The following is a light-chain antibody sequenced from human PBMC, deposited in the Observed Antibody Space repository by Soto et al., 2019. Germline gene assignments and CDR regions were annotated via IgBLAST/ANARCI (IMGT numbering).Light chain of an antibody. CDR3: SSYTSTTTLYV. Sequence: QSVLTQPASVSGSPGQSITISCTGTSSDFGGYNSVSWYQQHPGKAPKLMIFDVSNRPSGVSNRFSGSKSGNTASLTISGLQAEDEADYYCSSYTSTTTLYVFGTGTKVTVL. CDR1: SSDFGGYNS. V-gene: IGLV2-14*01. J-gene: IGLJ1*01. CDR2: DVS.